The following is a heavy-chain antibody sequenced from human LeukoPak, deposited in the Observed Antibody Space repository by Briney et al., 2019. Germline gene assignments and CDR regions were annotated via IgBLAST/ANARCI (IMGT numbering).Heavy chain of an antibody. D-gene: IGHD3-10*01. J-gene: IGHJ3*02. V-gene: IGHV4-59*01. Sequence: XGSTNYNPSLTSRVTISVDTSKNQFSLKLRSVTAADTAVYHCARARPHYYGSGSYYTDAFDIWGQGTMVTVSS. CDR3: ARARPHYYGSGSYYTDAFDI. CDR2: XGST.